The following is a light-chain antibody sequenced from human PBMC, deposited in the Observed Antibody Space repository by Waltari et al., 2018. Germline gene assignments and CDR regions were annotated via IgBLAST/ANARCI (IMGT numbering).Light chain of an antibody. CDR2: GAS. CDR3: QQYGSSPWT. Sequence: EIVLTQSPGTLSLSPGETATLSCRASQSVTSNYLAWYQQKPGQTPRLLISGASSRATGIPDRFSGSGSGTDFTLTISRLETEDFAVYHCQQYGSSPWTFGQGTKVEIK. CDR1: QSVTSNY. J-gene: IGKJ1*01. V-gene: IGKV3-20*01.